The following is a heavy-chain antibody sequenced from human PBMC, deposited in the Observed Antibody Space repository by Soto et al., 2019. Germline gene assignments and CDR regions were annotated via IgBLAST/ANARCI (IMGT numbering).Heavy chain of an antibody. Sequence: QVQLVESVGGVVQPGRSLRLCCAASGFTFSSYGMHWVRQAPGKGLEWVAVISYDGSNKYYADSVKGRFTISRDNSKNTLYLQMNSLRAEDTAVYYCAKLRDMVRGPKGAFDIWGQGTMVTVSS. J-gene: IGHJ3*02. CDR1: GFTFSSYG. D-gene: IGHD3-10*01. CDR3: AKLRDMVRGPKGAFDI. V-gene: IGHV3-30*18. CDR2: ISYDGSNK.